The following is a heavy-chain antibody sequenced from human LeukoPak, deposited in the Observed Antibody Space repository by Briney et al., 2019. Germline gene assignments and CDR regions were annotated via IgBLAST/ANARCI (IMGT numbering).Heavy chain of an antibody. Sequence: ASVKVSCKASGYTFTPYPMHWVRQAPGQGLEWMGWINPNTGSTNYAQKFQGRVTMTRDTSISTAYMELSSLRSDDTALYYCARPTNIWSAFHFWGQGTLVTVSS. V-gene: IGHV1-2*02. CDR3: ARPTNIWSAFHF. CDR2: INPNTGST. CDR1: GYTFTPYP. J-gene: IGHJ4*02. D-gene: IGHD2-2*01.